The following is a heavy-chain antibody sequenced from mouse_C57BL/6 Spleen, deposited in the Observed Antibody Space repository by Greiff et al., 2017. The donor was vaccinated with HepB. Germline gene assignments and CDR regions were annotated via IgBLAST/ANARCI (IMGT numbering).Heavy chain of an antibody. CDR3: ARGTTVVAFRAMDY. Sequence: DVMLVESGGGLVKPGGSLKLSCAASGFTFSDYGMHWVRQAPEKGLEWVAYISSGSSTIYYADTVKGRFTISRDNAKNTLFLQMTSLRSEDTAMYYCARGTTVVAFRAMDYWGQGTSVTVSS. D-gene: IGHD1-1*01. V-gene: IGHV5-17*01. J-gene: IGHJ4*01. CDR2: ISSGSSTI. CDR1: GFTFSDYG.